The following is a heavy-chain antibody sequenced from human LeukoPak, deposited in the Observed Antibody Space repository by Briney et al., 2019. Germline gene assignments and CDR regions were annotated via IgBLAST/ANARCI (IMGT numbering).Heavy chain of an antibody. Sequence: PGGSLRLSCAASGFSISNYNMNWVRQAPGKGLEWLSSISSSSSSTIFYADSVKGRLTISRDNAKNSLFLQMNSLRAEDTAVYYCATEPLYYYYMDVWGKGTTVTVSS. D-gene: IGHD1-14*01. CDR3: ATEPLYYYYMDV. V-gene: IGHV3-48*01. CDR1: GFSISNYN. J-gene: IGHJ6*03. CDR2: ISSSSSSTI.